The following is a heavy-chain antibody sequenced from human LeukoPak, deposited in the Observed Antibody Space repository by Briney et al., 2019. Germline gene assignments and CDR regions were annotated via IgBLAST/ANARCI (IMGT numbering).Heavy chain of an antibody. D-gene: IGHD2-8*01. CDR1: GFTFSGSA. CDR2: IRSKANSYAT. V-gene: IGHV3-73*01. CDR3: TSTLLGYCTNGVCYTFY. Sequence: GGSLRLSCAASGFTFSGSAMHWVRQASGKGLVWVGRIRSKANSYATAYAASVKGRFTISRDDSKNTAYLQMNSLKTEDTAVYYCTSTLLGYCTNGVCYTFYWGQGTLVTVSS. J-gene: IGHJ4*02.